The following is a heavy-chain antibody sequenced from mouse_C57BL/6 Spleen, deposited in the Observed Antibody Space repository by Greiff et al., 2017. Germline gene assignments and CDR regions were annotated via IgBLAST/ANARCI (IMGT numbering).Heavy chain of an antibody. V-gene: IGHV1-52*01. CDR3: ARDGQRYLFDY. CDR1: GYTFTSYW. Sequence: VQLQQPGAELVRPGSSVKLSCKASGYTFTSYWMHWVKQRPIQGLEWIGNIDPSDSETHYNQKFKDKATLTVDKSSSTAYMQLSSLTSEGSSIYYCARDGQRYLFDYWGQGTTLTVSS. J-gene: IGHJ2*01. CDR2: IDPSDSET. D-gene: IGHD1-1*01.